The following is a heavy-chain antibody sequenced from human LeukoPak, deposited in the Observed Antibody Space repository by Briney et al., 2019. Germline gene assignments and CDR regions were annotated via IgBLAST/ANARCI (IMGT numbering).Heavy chain of an antibody. V-gene: IGHV3-72*01. D-gene: IGHD4-17*01. Sequence: GGSLRLSCAASGFTFSDSYMDWVRQAPGKGLQWVGRIRNKPHSYTTAYAASVKFRFTISSDNSKHSLFLHMNTPKTEATAVYYCVRVRHGDVFDPWGPGTLVTVSS. CDR1: GFTFSDSY. J-gene: IGHJ5*02. CDR3: VRVRHGDVFDP. CDR2: IRNKPHSYTT.